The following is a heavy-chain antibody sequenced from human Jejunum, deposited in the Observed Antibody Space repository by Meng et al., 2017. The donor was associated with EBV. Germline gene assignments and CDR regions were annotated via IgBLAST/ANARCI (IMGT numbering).Heavy chain of an antibody. V-gene: IGHV1-18*01. CDR3: ARLTYCPGGICHGSDY. Sequence: QVQLGQSGAEVKKPGASVKVSCKASGYTFTNYGITWVRQAPGQGLEWMGWISGKNGDTNYAQKLQGRVTVTTDTSTSTAYMELRTLRSDDTAVYYCARLTYCPGGICHGSDYWGQGTLVTVS. CDR1: GYTFTNYG. J-gene: IGHJ4*02. CDR2: ISGKNGDT. D-gene: IGHD2-8*02.